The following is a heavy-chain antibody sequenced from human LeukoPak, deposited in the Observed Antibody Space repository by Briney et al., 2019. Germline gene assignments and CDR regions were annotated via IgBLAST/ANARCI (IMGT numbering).Heavy chain of an antibody. CDR1: GYTFTSYG. CDR2: ISAYNGNT. Sequence: GASVKVSCKASGYTFTSYGISWVRQAPGQGLEWMGWISAYNGNTNYAQKLQGRVTMTTDTSTSTAYMELRSLRSDDTAVYYCARVLTGNYESRRFDFWGQGTLITVSS. J-gene: IGHJ4*02. V-gene: IGHV1-18*01. CDR3: ARVLTGNYESRRFDF. D-gene: IGHD1-1*01.